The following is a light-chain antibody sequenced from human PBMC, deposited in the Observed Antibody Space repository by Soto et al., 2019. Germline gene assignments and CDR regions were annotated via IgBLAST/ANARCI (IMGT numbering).Light chain of an antibody. V-gene: IGLV8-61*01. CDR2: DTN. J-gene: IGLJ3*02. CDR1: SDSVSSSYY. Sequence: QTVVTQEPSFSVSPGGTVTLTCGLNSDSVSSSYYPSWYQQTPGQAPRTLIYDTNTRSSGVPDRFSGSILGIKAALTITGAQADDESDYYCVLYMGSGISVFGGGTKLTVL. CDR3: VLYMGSGISV.